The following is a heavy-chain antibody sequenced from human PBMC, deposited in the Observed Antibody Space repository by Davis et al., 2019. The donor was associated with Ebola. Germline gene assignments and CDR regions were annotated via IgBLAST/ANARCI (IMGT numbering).Heavy chain of an antibody. CDR3: ARGSIAVAGTRFQH. V-gene: IGHV7-4-1*02. J-gene: IGHJ1*01. CDR2: INTNTGNP. D-gene: IGHD6-19*01. Sequence: ASVKVSCKASGYTFTSYGITWVRQAPGQGLEWMGWINTNTGNPTYAQGFTGRFVFSLDTSVSTAYLQISSLKAEDTAVYYCARGSIAVAGTRFQHWGQGTLVAVSS. CDR1: GYTFTSYG.